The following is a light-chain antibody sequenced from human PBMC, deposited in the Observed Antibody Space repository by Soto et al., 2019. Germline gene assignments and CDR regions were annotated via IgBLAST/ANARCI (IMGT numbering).Light chain of an antibody. V-gene: IGKV3-15*01. Sequence: EIVMTKSPGTLSVSPGERVTLSCRASQSVGNNLAWHQQKPGQAPRLLIYGASTRATGFPASFSGSGSGTEFTIPISSLQSEDFAVYYCQNYNGCPITFGQG. CDR3: QNYNGCPIT. CDR2: GAS. CDR1: QSVGNN. J-gene: IGKJ5*01.